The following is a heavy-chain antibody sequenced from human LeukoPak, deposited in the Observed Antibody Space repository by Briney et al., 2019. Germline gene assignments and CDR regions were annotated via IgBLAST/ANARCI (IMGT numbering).Heavy chain of an antibody. CDR3: ARGRMAEVLRYFDYGMDV. CDR1: GGSFSVDY. V-gene: IGHV4-34*01. Sequence: PSETLSLTCEVYGGSFSVDYWSWIRQPQGKGLEWIGEINHSGSTNYNPSLKSRVTISVDTSKNQFSLKLSSVTAADTAVYYCARGRMAEVLRYFDYGMDVWGQGTTVTVSS. D-gene: IGHD3-9*01. J-gene: IGHJ6*02. CDR2: INHSGST.